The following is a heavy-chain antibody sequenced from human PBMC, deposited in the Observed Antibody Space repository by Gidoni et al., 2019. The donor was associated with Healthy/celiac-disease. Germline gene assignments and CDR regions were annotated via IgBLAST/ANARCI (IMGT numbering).Heavy chain of an antibody. V-gene: IGHV3-23*01. CDR2: ISGSGGST. CDR1: GFTFSSYA. CDR3: ASYDILTGGPFDP. J-gene: IGHJ5*02. D-gene: IGHD3-9*01. Sequence: AASGFTFSSYAMCWVRQAPGKGLEWFSAISGSGGSTYYSDSVKGRFTISRDNSKNTLYLQMNSLRAEDTAVYYCASYDILTGGPFDPWGQGTLVTVSS.